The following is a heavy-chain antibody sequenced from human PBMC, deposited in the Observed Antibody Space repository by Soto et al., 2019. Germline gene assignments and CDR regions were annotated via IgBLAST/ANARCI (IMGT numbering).Heavy chain of an antibody. Sequence: PSETLSLTCTVSGGSISSSSYYWGWIRQPPGKGLEWIGSIYYSGSTYYNPSLKSRVTISVDTSKNQFSLKLSSVTAADTAVYYCARQGIAVAGKLDYWGQGTLVTVLL. D-gene: IGHD6-19*01. V-gene: IGHV4-39*01. CDR3: ARQGIAVAGKLDY. CDR1: GGSISSSSYY. CDR2: IYYSGST. J-gene: IGHJ4*02.